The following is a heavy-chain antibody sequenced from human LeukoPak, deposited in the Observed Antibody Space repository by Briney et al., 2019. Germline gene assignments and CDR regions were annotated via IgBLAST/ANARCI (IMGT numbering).Heavy chain of an antibody. CDR2: MNPKSGDT. V-gene: IGHV1-8*02. Sequence: VASVKVSCKTSGYIFIDYEISWVRQAPGQGLEWMGWMNPKSGDTGYEQKLQGRITITRDSSISTVYMELSSLRSEDTALYYCARGRYMDVWGKGTTVTVSS. CDR1: GYIFIDYE. CDR3: ARGRYMDV. J-gene: IGHJ6*03.